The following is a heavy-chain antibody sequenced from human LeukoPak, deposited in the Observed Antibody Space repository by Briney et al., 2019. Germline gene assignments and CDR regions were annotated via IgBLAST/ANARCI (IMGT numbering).Heavy chain of an antibody. CDR1: GFTFSSYW. D-gene: IGHD3-10*01. V-gene: IGHV3-7*01. CDR2: IKQDGSEK. CDR3: ARDTRGSMVRGVSKY. J-gene: IGHJ4*02. Sequence: GGSLRLSCAASGFTFSSYWMSWVRQAPGKGLEWVANIKQDGSEKYYVDSVKGRFTISRDNAKNSLYLQMNSLRAEDTAVYYCARDTRGSMVRGVSKYWGQGTLVTVSS.